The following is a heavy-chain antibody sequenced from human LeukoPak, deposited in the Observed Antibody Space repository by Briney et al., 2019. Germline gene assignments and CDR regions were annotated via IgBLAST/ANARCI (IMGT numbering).Heavy chain of an antibody. Sequence: ASVKVSCKASGGTFSSYAISWVRQAPGQGLEWMGGIIPIFGTANYAQKFQGRVTITTDESTSTAYMELSSLRSEDTAVYYCAREKDKYCSSTSCSTRGDTLGYWGQGTLVTVSS. V-gene: IGHV1-69*05. D-gene: IGHD2-2*01. CDR3: AREKDKYCSSTSCSTRGDTLGY. J-gene: IGHJ4*02. CDR2: IIPIFGTA. CDR1: GGTFSSYA.